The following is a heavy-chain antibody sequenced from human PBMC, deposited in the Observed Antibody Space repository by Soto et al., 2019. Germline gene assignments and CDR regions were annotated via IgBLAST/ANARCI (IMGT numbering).Heavy chain of an antibody. CDR3: ATAVLAAAGSKAEYLQH. J-gene: IGHJ1*01. CDR2: ISAYNGNT. V-gene: IGHV1-18*01. CDR1: GYTFTSHG. D-gene: IGHD6-13*01. Sequence: ASVKVSCKASGYTFTSHGISWVRQAPGQGLEWMGWISAYNGNTNYAQKLQGRVTMTTDTSTSTAYMELRSLRSDDTAVYYCATAVLAAAGSKAEYLQHRGQRTLVTVSS.